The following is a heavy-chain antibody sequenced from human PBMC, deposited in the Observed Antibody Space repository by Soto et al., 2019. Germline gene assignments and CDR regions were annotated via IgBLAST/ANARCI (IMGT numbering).Heavy chain of an antibody. CDR1: GYSLTSGYY. Sequence: SETLSLTCAVSGYSLTSGYYCGWIRQPPGKGLEWIGSIYHSGDTYYNPSLKSRVTISVDTSKNHFSLKLTSVTAADTAVYYCARARIVVAGTIVDYWGQGTLVTVSS. J-gene: IGHJ4*02. D-gene: IGHD6-19*01. V-gene: IGHV4-38-2*01. CDR2: IYHSGDT. CDR3: ARARIVVAGTIVDY.